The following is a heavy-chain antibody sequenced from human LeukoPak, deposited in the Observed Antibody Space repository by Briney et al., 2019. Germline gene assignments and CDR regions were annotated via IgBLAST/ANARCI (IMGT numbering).Heavy chain of an antibody. Sequence: SETLSLTCAVYGGSFSGYYWSWIRQPPGKGLEWIGEINHSGSTNYNPSLKSRVTISVDTSKNQFSLKLSSVTAADTAVYYCARGWDYYGSGIRDWGQGTLVTVSS. CDR2: INHSGST. CDR1: GGSFSGYY. J-gene: IGHJ4*02. V-gene: IGHV4-34*01. CDR3: ARGWDYYGSGIRD. D-gene: IGHD3-10*01.